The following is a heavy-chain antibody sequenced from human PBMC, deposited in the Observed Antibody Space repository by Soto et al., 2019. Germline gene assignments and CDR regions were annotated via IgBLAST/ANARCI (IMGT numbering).Heavy chain of an antibody. V-gene: IGHV4-39*01. CDR3: ASLWSGYYKALIDP. D-gene: IGHD3-3*01. J-gene: IGHJ5*02. CDR1: GGSVSTSTYY. CDR2: MYYSGTT. Sequence: ETLSLTCNVSGGSVSTSTYYWAWIRQPPGKGLEWIGNMYYSGTTSYNPSLKSRVSISIDTSKNQFSLKLSSVTAADTAVYYCASLWSGYYKALIDPWGQGTLVTVSS.